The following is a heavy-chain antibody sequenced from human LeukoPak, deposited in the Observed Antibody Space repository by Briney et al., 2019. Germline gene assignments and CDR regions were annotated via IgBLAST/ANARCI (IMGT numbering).Heavy chain of an antibody. Sequence: GGSLRLSCAASGFIFSNYWMSWVRQAPGKGLEWVANIKQDGSEKYYVDSVKGRFSISRDNAKNSLYLQMNSLRAEDTAVYYCASPLDPWGQGTLVTVSS. J-gene: IGHJ5*02. V-gene: IGHV3-7*01. CDR3: ASPLDP. CDR2: IKQDGSEK. CDR1: GFIFSNYW.